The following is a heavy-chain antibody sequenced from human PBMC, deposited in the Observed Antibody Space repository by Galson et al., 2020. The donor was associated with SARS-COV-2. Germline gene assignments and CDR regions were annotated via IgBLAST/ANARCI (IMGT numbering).Heavy chain of an antibody. D-gene: IGHD2-2*01. CDR3: ARSPSTTRIYY. Sequence: SGPTLAKPTPTLTLPPPFSGFSPSTRGMRVSWIRQPPGQSPQWPARIDWDDDKFYSTSLKPRLTISKDTSKNQVVLTMTNMDPVDTATYYCARSPSTTRIYYWGQGTLVTVSS. CDR1: GFSPSTRGMR. CDR2: IDWDDDK. V-gene: IGHV2-70*04. J-gene: IGHJ4*02.